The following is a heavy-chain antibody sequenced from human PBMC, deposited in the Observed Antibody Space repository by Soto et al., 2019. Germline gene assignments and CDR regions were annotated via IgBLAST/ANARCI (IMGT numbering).Heavy chain of an antibody. CDR1: SGSITSSNW. Sequence: QVQLQESGPGLVKPSGTLSLTCAISSGSITSSNWWSWVRQPPGKGLEWIGEIYHGGSTNYNPPLTSRLTISVDKSQNQFSLRLNSVTAADTAVYFCASHLIMPGTRGFDYWGQGSLVTVSS. CDR3: ASHLIMPGTRGFDY. V-gene: IGHV4-4*02. J-gene: IGHJ4*02. CDR2: IYHGGST. D-gene: IGHD6-13*01.